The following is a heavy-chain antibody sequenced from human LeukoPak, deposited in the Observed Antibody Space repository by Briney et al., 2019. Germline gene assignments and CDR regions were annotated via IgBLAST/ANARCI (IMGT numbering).Heavy chain of an antibody. CDR2: INHSGST. J-gene: IGHJ4*02. CDR1: GGSFSGYY. Sequence: SETLSLTCAVYGGSFSGYYWSWIRQPPGKGLEWIGEINHSGSTNYNPSLKSRVTISVDTSKNQFSLKLRSVTAADTAVYYCARFTIFGVASRLGYFDYWGQGTLVTVSS. CDR3: ARFTIFGVASRLGYFDY. V-gene: IGHV4-34*01. D-gene: IGHD3-3*01.